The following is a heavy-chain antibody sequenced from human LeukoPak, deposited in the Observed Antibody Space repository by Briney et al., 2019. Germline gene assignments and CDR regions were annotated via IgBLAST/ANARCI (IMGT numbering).Heavy chain of an antibody. Sequence: SVKVSCKASGGTFSSYAISWVRQAPGQGLEWMGGIIPIFGTANYAQKFQGRVTITADESTSTAYMELSSLRSEDTAVYYCARRGLVAGIYDLVYGFDMWGQGTMVTVSS. D-gene: IGHD3/OR15-3a*01. CDR1: GGTFSSYA. CDR3: ARRGLVAGIYDLVYGFDM. J-gene: IGHJ3*02. CDR2: IIPIFGTA. V-gene: IGHV1-69*13.